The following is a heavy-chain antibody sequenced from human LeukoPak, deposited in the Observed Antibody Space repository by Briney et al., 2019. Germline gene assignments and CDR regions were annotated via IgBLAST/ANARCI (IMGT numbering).Heavy chain of an antibody. J-gene: IGHJ4*02. Sequence: PGRSLRLSCAASGFTFSSYAMHWVRQAPGKGLEWVAVISYDGSNKYYADSVKGRFTISRDNSKNTLYLQMNSLRAEDTAVYYCAGLLWFGESGDYWGQGTLVTVSS. V-gene: IGHV3-30-3*01. CDR3: AGLLWFGESGDY. CDR1: GFTFSSYA. D-gene: IGHD3-10*01. CDR2: ISYDGSNK.